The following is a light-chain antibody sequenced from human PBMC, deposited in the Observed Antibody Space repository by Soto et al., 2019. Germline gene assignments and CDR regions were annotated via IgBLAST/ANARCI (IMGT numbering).Light chain of an antibody. CDR2: DVN. Sequence: QSALTQPPSASGSPGQSVTISCTGTSSDVGAYIFVSWYQQHPGKAPKLMVYDVNRRPPGVPDRFFGSKSGNTASLTVSGLQAEDEADYYCCSYAGSYTWVFGGGTKLTVL. CDR3: CSYAGSYTWV. CDR1: SSDVGAYIF. J-gene: IGLJ3*02. V-gene: IGLV2-8*01.